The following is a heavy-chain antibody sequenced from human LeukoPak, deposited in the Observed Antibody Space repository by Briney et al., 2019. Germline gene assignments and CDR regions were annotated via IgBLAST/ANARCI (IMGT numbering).Heavy chain of an antibody. D-gene: IGHD6-19*01. CDR2: ISGNGGST. Sequence: GGSLRLSCAASGFTFSSYAMSWVRQAPGKGLEWVSAISGNGGSTYYADSVKGRFTISRDNSKNTLYLQMNSLRAEDTAVYYCAKDFSSQSIAVAGRPYYYYYYGMDVWGKGTTVTVSS. J-gene: IGHJ6*04. CDR1: GFTFSSYA. V-gene: IGHV3-23*01. CDR3: AKDFSSQSIAVAGRPYYYYYYGMDV.